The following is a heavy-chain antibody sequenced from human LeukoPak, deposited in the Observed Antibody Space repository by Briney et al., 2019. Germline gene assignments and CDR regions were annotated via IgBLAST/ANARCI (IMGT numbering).Heavy chain of an antibody. CDR2: IDHSGST. D-gene: IGHD3-10*01. CDR1: GGSISSSSYY. V-gene: IGHV4-39*07. Sequence: PSETLSLTCTVSGGSISSSSYYWGWIRQPPRKGLEWIGEIDHSGSTNYNPSLQSRVTISVDTSKNQFSLKVSSVSAADTAVYYCARGNRPYGEHEAFEIWGHGTTVTVSP. J-gene: IGHJ3*02. CDR3: ARGNRPYGEHEAFEI.